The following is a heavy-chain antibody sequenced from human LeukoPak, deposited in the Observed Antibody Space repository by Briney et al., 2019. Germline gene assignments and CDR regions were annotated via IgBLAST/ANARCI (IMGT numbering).Heavy chain of an antibody. CDR2: ISSSSSTI. V-gene: IGHV3-48*04. CDR1: GFTFSSYS. D-gene: IGHD4-11*01. Sequence: GGSLRLSCAASGFTFSSYSMYWVRQAPGKGLEWVSYISSSSSTIYYADSVKGRFTISRDNAKNSLYLQMNSLRAEDTAVYYCAREGPTTVTYLEVRWFDPWGQGTLVTVSS. J-gene: IGHJ5*02. CDR3: AREGPTTVTYLEVRWFDP.